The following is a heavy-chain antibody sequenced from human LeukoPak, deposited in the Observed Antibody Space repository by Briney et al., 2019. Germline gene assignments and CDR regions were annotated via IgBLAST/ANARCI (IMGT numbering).Heavy chain of an antibody. Sequence: SETLSLTCAVYGGSFSGYYWSWIRQPPGKGLEWIGYIYYSGSTNYNPSLKSRVTISVDTSKNQFSLKLSSVTAADTAVYYCARSRGGIPYYYYMDVWGKGTTVTVSS. J-gene: IGHJ6*03. CDR3: ARSRGGIPYYYYMDV. V-gene: IGHV4-59*01. CDR1: GGSFSGYY. D-gene: IGHD3-16*01. CDR2: IYYSGST.